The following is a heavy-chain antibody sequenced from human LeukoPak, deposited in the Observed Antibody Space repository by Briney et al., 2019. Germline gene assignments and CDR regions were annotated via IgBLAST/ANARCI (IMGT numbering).Heavy chain of an antibody. CDR3: ARQLRWDQYYFDY. Sequence: GASVTVSCKASGYTFTSYGFSWVRQAPGQGLEWMGWISAYNGDTKYALNLQGRVTMTTDTSTSTAYMELRSLRSDDTAVYYCARQLRWDQYYFDYWGQGTLVTDSS. D-gene: IGHD4-23*01. CDR1: GYTFTSYG. J-gene: IGHJ4*02. V-gene: IGHV1-18*01. CDR2: ISAYNGDT.